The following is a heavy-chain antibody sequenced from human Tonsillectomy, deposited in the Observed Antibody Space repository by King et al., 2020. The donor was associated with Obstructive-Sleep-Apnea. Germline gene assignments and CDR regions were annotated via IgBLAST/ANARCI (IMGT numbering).Heavy chain of an antibody. D-gene: IGHD4-17*01. CDR1: GYSLTPYW. Sequence: DVQLVESGAEVQMPGESLKISCKGSGYSLTPYWIGWVRQMPGKGVEWMGIIYPGGDSDTSYSPSFQGQVTISADKSDNTAYLQWSSLKASDTAMYYCARLSVTIDYWGQGTLVTVSS. V-gene: IGHV5-51*01. J-gene: IGHJ4*02. CDR3: ARLSVTIDY. CDR2: IYPGGDSDT.